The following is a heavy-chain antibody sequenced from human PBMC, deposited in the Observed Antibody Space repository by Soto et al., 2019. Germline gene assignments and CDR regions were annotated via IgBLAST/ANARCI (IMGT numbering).Heavy chain of an antibody. CDR1: GYSFTRHD. J-gene: IGHJ5*02. Sequence: GASVKVSCKATGYSFTRHDINWLRQAAGQGLEWMGWMNPNSGNAVYAQKFQGRVTMTRNTSITTAYIEVTSLKSEDTAVYFCARGAYTDYSHGFGPLGQGNLVTVSS. D-gene: IGHD4-4*01. V-gene: IGHV1-8*01. CDR3: ARGAYTDYSHGFGP. CDR2: MNPNSGNA.